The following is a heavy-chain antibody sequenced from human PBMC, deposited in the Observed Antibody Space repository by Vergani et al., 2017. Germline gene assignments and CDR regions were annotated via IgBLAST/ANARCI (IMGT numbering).Heavy chain of an antibody. J-gene: IGHJ4*02. V-gene: IGHV3-53*05. CDR2: IYSGGST. Sequence: EVQLVETGGGLIQPGGSLRLSCAASGFTVSSNYMSWVRQAPGKGLEWVSVIYSGGSTYYADSVKGRFTISRDNSKNTLYRQMNSLRAEDTAVYYCARVESAATFDYWGQGTLVTVSS. CDR3: ARVESAATFDY. CDR1: GFTVSSNY. D-gene: IGHD3-3*01.